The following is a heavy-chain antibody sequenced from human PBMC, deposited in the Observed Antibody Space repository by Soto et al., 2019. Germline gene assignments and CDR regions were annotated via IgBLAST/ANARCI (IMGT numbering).Heavy chain of an antibody. D-gene: IGHD3-22*01. Sequence: QVQLQESGPRLVKPSETLSLSCTISGDSFSNHYWTWIRQSPGKGLEWIGYIFHSGITDYNPSVKSRVTLSIDKSRNLFSLNLTSVTAADTAVYYCARDRYFYDSRGYYRSLDSWGQGTLVTVSS. CDR3: ARDRYFYDSRGYYRSLDS. CDR2: IFHSGIT. V-gene: IGHV4-59*11. J-gene: IGHJ5*01. CDR1: GDSFSNHY.